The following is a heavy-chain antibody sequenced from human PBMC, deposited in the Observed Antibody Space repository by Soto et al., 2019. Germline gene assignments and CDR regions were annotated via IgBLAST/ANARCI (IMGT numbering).Heavy chain of an antibody. CDR3: ARVDWVYGMDV. Sequence: GGSLRLSCAASGFTFSSYDMHWVRQATGKGLEWVSAIGTAGDTYYPGSVKGRFTISRENAKNSLYLQMNSLRAEDTAVYYCARVDWVYGMDVWGQGTTVTVSS. V-gene: IGHV3-13*01. D-gene: IGHD3-9*01. CDR2: IGTAGDT. J-gene: IGHJ6*02. CDR1: GFTFSSYD.